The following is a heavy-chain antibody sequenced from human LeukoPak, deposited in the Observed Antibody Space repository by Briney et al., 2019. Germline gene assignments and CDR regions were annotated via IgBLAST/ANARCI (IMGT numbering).Heavy chain of an antibody. J-gene: IGHJ4*02. V-gene: IGHV3-66*01. CDR3: ARGHSGVDY. D-gene: IGHD3-10*01. CDR1: GFTVSSNY. CDR2: IYSGGST. Sequence: GGSLRHSCAASGFTVSSNYMSWVRQAPGKGLEWVSVIYSGGSTYYADSVKGRFTISRDNSKNTLYLQMNSLRAEDTAVYYCARGHSGVDYWGQGTLVTVSS.